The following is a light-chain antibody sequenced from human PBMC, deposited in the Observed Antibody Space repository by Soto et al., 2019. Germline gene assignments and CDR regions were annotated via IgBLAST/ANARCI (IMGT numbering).Light chain of an antibody. CDR3: QHYDHLPPFT. V-gene: IGKV3-15*01. Sequence: EIVMTQSPATLSVSPGDRATLSCRASQSVASNLAWYQQKPGQGPRLLIYGASTRATGVPARFSGSGSGTDFTLTISSLQSEDFAVYYCQHYDHLPPFTFGPGTKVAIK. J-gene: IGKJ3*01. CDR1: QSVASN. CDR2: GAS.